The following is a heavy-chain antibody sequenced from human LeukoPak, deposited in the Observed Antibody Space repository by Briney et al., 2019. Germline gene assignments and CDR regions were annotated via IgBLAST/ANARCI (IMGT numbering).Heavy chain of an antibody. J-gene: IGHJ4*02. CDR2: IWYDGSNK. D-gene: IGHD2-2*02. V-gene: IGHV3-33*01. Sequence: GGYLRLSWAASGFTFSSYSMRWGRKAPGKGLEWVAVIWYDGSNKYYADSVKGRFTISRDNSKNTLYLQMNSLRAEDTAVYYCAREGVVLPAAIGGGAYYFDYWGQGTLVTVSS. CDR3: AREGVVLPAAIGGGAYYFDY. CDR1: GFTFSSYS.